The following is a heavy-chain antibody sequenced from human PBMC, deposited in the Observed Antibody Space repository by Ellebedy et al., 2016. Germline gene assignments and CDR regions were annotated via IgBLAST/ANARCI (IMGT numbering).Heavy chain of an antibody. D-gene: IGHD3-10*01. Sequence: ASVQVSCXASGYTFTTFSITWVRQAPGQGLEWMGFVNTFSGNTKFAQKFQGRVTITKDSSTHTAYMDLRSLRSDDTAMYYCAKTSGWGYGENWGQGTLVTVSS. J-gene: IGHJ4*02. CDR2: VNTFSGNT. CDR3: AKTSGWGYGEN. V-gene: IGHV1-18*04. CDR1: GYTFTTFS.